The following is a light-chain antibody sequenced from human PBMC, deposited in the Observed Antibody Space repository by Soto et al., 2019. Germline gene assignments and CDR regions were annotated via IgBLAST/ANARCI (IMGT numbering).Light chain of an antibody. CDR2: TNI. V-gene: IGLV1-44*01. CDR3: ASWDDSLNGPV. J-gene: IGLJ2*01. Sequence: QLVLAQPPSTSGTPGQRVTISCSGSSSNIGSNSVNWYQQIPGTAPKLLIYTNIQRPSGVPDRFSGSKSGTSASLAISGLQSEDEADYYCASWDDSLNGPVFGGGTKVTVL. CDR1: SSNIGSNS.